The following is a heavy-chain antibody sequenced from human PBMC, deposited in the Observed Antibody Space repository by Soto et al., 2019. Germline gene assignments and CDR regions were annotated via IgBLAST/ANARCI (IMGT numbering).Heavy chain of an antibody. J-gene: IGHJ4*02. Sequence: VASVKVSCKTSGYSFTDYKLHWVRQAPGQGLEWMGWVDPNGGGSNSAQKFQGSVTMTWDTSITTAYLDLTRLTTNDTATYFCGAREADDGFGVFDYWGQGTLVTVSS. D-gene: IGHD1-26*01. CDR2: VDPNGGGS. CDR1: GYSFTDYK. V-gene: IGHV1-2*04. CDR3: GAREADDGFGVFDY.